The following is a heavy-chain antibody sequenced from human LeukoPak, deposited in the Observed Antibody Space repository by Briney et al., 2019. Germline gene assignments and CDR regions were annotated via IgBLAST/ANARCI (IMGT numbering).Heavy chain of an antibody. CDR3: ARSSTFDY. Sequence: ASVKVSCKVSGYTLTELSMHWVRQATGQGLEWMGWMNPNSGNTGYAQKFQGRVTMTRNTSISTAYMELSSLRSEDTAVYYCARSSTFDYWGQGTLVTVSS. CDR2: MNPNSGNT. V-gene: IGHV1-8*01. CDR1: GYTLTELS. D-gene: IGHD2-2*01. J-gene: IGHJ4*02.